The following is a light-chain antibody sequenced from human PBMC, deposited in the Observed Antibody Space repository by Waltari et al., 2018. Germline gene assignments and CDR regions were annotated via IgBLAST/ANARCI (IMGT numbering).Light chain of an antibody. CDR2: AAS. Sequence: DIQMTQSPSSVSASVGDRVTITCRASPAISSWLACYQQKPGKAPTLRIYAASSLQRWVPSRVSGSGFGTDFTLTISSLQPEDFATYFCQQFDTFPLTFGQGTRLEIK. J-gene: IGKJ5*01. CDR3: QQFDTFPLT. V-gene: IGKV1-12*01. CDR1: PAISSW.